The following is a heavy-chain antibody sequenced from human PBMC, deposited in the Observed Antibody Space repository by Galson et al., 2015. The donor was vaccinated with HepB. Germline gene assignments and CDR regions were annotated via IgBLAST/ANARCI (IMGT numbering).Heavy chain of an antibody. J-gene: IGHJ3*02. CDR2: IIPILGIA. Sequence: SVKVSCKASGGTFSSYTISWVRQAPGQGLEWMGRIIPILGIANYAQKFQGRVTITADKSTSTAYMELSSLRSEDTAVYYCARDTQGFGDIVATTDDAFDIWGQGTLVTVSS. D-gene: IGHD5-12*01. CDR3: ARDTQGFGDIVATTDDAFDI. CDR1: GGTFSSYT. V-gene: IGHV1-69*04.